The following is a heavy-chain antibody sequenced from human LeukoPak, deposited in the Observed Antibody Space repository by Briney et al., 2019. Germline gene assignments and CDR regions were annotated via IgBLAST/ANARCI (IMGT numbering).Heavy chain of an antibody. CDR2: VYVSGTT. J-gene: IGHJ6*02. Sequence: SETLSLTGAVSGDSITRYYSSWIRQPAGKGLEWIGRVYVSGTTNYNPSLKSRVSMSVDTSKNQVSLKLSSVTAADTAVYYCAKNPLEGQHQVYGMDVWGQGTSVIVSS. D-gene: IGHD6-13*01. CDR1: GDSITRYY. V-gene: IGHV4-4*07. CDR3: AKNPLEGQHQVYGMDV.